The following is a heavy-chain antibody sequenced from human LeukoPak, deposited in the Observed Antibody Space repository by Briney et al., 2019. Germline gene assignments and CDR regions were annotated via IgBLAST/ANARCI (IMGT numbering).Heavy chain of an antibody. CDR3: ARVGSWYYRDYYYYMDV. V-gene: IGHV3-7*01. J-gene: IGHJ6*03. CDR2: IKQDGSEK. Sequence: GGSLRLSCAASGFTFISYWMSWVRQAPGKGLEWVANIKQDGSEKYYVDSVKGRFTISRDNAKNSVYLQMNSLRAEDTAVYYCARVGSWYYRDYYYYMDVWGKGTTVTVSS. CDR1: GFTFISYW. D-gene: IGHD6-13*01.